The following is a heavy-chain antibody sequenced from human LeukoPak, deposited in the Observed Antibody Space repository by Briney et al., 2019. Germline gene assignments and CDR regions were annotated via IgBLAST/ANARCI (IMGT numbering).Heavy chain of an antibody. V-gene: IGHV3-11*01. CDR2: ISSSGSTI. Sequence: GGSLRLSCAASGFTFSDYYMSWIRQAPGKGLEWVSYISSSGSTIYYADSVKGRFTISRDNAENSLYLQINSLKTEDTAVYYCTRLSGDNWNYGGNFDSWGQGTLVTVSS. D-gene: IGHD1-7*01. CDR1: GFTFSDYY. J-gene: IGHJ4*02. CDR3: TRLSGDNWNYGGNFDS.